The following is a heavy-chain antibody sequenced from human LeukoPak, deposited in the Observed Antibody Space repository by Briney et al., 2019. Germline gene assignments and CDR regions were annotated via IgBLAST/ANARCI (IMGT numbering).Heavy chain of an antibody. J-gene: IGHJ4*02. CDR3: ARRKSSIAADY. D-gene: IGHD6-6*01. V-gene: IGHV5-51*01. Sequence: PGESLKISCKCSGYSFTSYWIGLVRPMPGKGLEWMGIIYPGESDTRYSPSFQGQVTISADKSISTAYLQWSSLKASDTAMYYCARRKSSIAADYWGQGTLVTVSS. CDR2: IYPGESDT. CDR1: GYSFTSYW.